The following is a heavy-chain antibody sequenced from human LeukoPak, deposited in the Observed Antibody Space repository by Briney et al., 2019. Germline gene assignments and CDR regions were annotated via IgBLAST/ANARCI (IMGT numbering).Heavy chain of an antibody. J-gene: IGHJ4*02. CDR1: GGSFSGYY. CDR3: ARGTQQWLVFDY. Sequence: PSETLSLTCAVYGGSFSGYYWSWIRQPPGKGLEWIGEINHSGSANYNPSLKSRVTISVDTSKNQFSLKLSSVTAADTAVYYCARGTQQWLVFDYWGQGTLVTVSS. V-gene: IGHV4-34*01. D-gene: IGHD6-19*01. CDR2: INHSGSA.